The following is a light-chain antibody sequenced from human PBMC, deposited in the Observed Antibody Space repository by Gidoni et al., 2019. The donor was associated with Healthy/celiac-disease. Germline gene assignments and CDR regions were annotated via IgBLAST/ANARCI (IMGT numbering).Light chain of an antibody. CDR3: CSYAGSYTLV. CDR1: SSDVGGYNY. CDR2: DVS. Sequence: QSALTAPLTVSGSPTHSVTIPCTGASSDVGGYNYVSWYQQYPGIAPKLMIFDVSKRPSGVPDRFSGSKSGNTASLTISGLKAEDEADYYCCSYAGSYTLVFGGGTKLTVL. V-gene: IGLV2-11*01. J-gene: IGLJ2*01.